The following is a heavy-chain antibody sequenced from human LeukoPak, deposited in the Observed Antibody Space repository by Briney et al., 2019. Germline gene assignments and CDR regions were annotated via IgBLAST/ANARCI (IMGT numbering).Heavy chain of an antibody. CDR3: ARARDTAMGPFDY. J-gene: IGHJ4*02. CDR1: GGSTSSYY. D-gene: IGHD5-18*01. V-gene: IGHV4-59*01. CDR2: IYYSGST. Sequence: SETLSLTCTVSGGSTSSYYWSWIRQPPGKGLEWIGYIYYSGSTKYNPSLKSRITTSVDTSKNQFSLKLTSVTAADTAVYYCARARDTAMGPFDYWGQGTLVTVSS.